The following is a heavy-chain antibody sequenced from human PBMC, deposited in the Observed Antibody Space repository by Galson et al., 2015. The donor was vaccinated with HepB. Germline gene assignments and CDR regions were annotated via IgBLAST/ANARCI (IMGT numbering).Heavy chain of an antibody. Sequence: SLRLSCAASGFTFSSYSMNWVRQAPGKGLEWLSYISISGGTIYYADSVKGRFTISRDNAKNSLYLQMNSLRDEDTAVYYCARRTDPNYYYGMDVWGQGTTVTVSS. CDR1: GFTFSSYS. CDR2: ISISGGTI. CDR3: ARRTDPNYYYGMDV. J-gene: IGHJ6*02. V-gene: IGHV3-48*02.